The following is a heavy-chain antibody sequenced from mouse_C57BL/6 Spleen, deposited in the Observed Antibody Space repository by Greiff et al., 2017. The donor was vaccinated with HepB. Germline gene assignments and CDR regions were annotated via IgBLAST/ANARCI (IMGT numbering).Heavy chain of an antibody. CDR2: INPNNGGT. Sequence: VQLQHSGPELVKPGASVKIPCKASGYTFTDYNMDWVKQSHGKSLEWIGDINPNNGGTIYNQKFKGKATLTVDKSSSTAYMELRSLTSEDTAVYYCARGYDYDEAWFAYWGQGTLVTVSA. V-gene: IGHV1-18*01. J-gene: IGHJ3*01. CDR3: ARGYDYDEAWFAY. D-gene: IGHD2-4*01. CDR1: GYTFTDYN.